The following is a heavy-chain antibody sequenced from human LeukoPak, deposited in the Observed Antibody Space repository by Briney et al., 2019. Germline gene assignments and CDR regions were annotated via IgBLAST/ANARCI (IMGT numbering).Heavy chain of an antibody. CDR3: ARIRSGIDGADDAFDM. D-gene: IGHD1-26*01. Sequence: SGPALVKPTQTLTLTCTFSGFSLSASGMCVSWIRQPPGKALEWLARIDWDDDKYYRPSLKTRLTISKDTSKNQVVRTMTNMDRVDTATYYCARIRSGIDGADDAFDMWGQGTMVTVSS. V-gene: IGHV2-70*11. CDR2: IDWDDDK. CDR1: GFSLSASGMC. J-gene: IGHJ3*02.